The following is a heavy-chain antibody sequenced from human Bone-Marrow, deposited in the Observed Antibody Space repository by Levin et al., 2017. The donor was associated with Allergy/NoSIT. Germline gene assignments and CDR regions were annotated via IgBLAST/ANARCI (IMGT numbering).Heavy chain of an antibody. CDR2: IWSDGSTK. Sequence: GESLKISCAASGFTFTSYGMHWVRQAPGKGLEWVAFIWSDGSTKYFADSVKGRVTISRDSSKNTVYLQMNSLRVEDTAVYYCARDTAGYDYALDVWGQGTTVTVSS. CDR3: ARDTAGYDYALDV. J-gene: IGHJ6*02. V-gene: IGHV3-33*01. CDR1: GFTFTSYG. D-gene: IGHD3-16*01.